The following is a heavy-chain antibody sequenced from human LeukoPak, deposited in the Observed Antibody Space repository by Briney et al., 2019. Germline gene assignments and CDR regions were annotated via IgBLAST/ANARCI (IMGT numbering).Heavy chain of an antibody. CDR2: INHSGST. D-gene: IGHD6-19*01. CDR1: GGSFSGYY. V-gene: IGHV4-34*01. Sequence: PSETLSLTCAVYGGSFSGYYWSWIRQPPGKGLEWIGEINHSGSTNYNPSLKSRVTISVDTSKNQFSLKLSSVTAADTAVYYCARGFMEEQWSSGIDYWGQGTLVTVSS. CDR3: ARGFMEEQWSSGIDY. J-gene: IGHJ4*02.